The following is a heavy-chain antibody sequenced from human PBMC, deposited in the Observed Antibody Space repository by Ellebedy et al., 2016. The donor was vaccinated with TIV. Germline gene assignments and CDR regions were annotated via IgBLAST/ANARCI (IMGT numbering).Heavy chain of an antibody. D-gene: IGHD6-13*01. J-gene: IGHJ3*02. CDR1: GFTFSSYS. CDR2: ISSSSSTI. Sequence: GESLKISCAASGFTFSSYSMNWVRQAPGKGLEWVSYISSSSSTIYYADSVKGRFTISRDNAKNSLYLQMNSLRAEDTAVYYCARNAGYSSSWYFNAFDIWGQGTMVTVSS. V-gene: IGHV3-48*04. CDR3: ARNAGYSSSWYFNAFDI.